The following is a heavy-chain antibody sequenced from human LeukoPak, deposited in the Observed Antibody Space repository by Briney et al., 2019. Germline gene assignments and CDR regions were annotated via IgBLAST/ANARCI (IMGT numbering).Heavy chain of an antibody. J-gene: IGHJ4*02. V-gene: IGHV3-20*04. CDR1: GFKFDEYG. CDR3: ARTRYSSGNYFDC. D-gene: IGHD2-15*01. Sequence: PGGSLRLSCVATGFKFDEYGMSWVRQTPGRGLEWVSTINWNGNTAGYADSVKGRFSIARDNAKESLYLRMNSLRADDTAFYFCARTRYSSGNYFDCWGQGTLVTVSP. CDR2: INWNGNTA.